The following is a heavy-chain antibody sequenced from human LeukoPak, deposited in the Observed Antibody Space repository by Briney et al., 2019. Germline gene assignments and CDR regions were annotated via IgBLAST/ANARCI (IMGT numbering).Heavy chain of an antibody. CDR2: ISGSGGST. CDR1: GFTFSSYA. Sequence: GGSLRLSCAASGFTFSSYAMSWVRQAPGKGLEWVSAISGSGGSTYYADSVKGRFTISRDNSKNTLYLQMNSLRAEDTAVYYCAKVVVSYDILTGYYAYYFDXWXQGTLVTVSS. V-gene: IGHV3-23*01. J-gene: IGHJ4*02. D-gene: IGHD3-9*01. CDR3: AKVVVSYDILTGYYAYYFDX.